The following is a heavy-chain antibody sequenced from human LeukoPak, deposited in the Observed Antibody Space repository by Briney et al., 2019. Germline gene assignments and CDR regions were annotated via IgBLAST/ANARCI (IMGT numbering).Heavy chain of an antibody. V-gene: IGHV3-20*04. CDR1: GFTFDDYG. CDR3: AKAPRGGSGYYPFDY. Sequence: PGGSLRLSCAASGFTFDDYGMSWVRQAPGKGLEWVSGINWNGGSTGYADSVKGRFTISRDNSKNTLYLQMNSLRAEDTAVYYCAKAPRGGSGYYPFDYWGRGTLVTVSS. J-gene: IGHJ4*02. CDR2: INWNGGST. D-gene: IGHD3-3*01.